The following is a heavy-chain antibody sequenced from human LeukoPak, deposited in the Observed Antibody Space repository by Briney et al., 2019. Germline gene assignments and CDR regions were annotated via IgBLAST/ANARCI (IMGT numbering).Heavy chain of an antibody. J-gene: IGHJ5*02. V-gene: IGHV1-2*02. D-gene: IGHD3-22*01. CDR1: GYTFTGYY. Sequence: ASVKVSCKASGYTFTGYYMHWVRQAPGQGLEWMGWINPNSGGTNYAQKFQGRVTMTRDTSISTAYMELSRLRSDDTAVYYRVRVCYYDSSGYYHNWFDPWGQGTLVTVSS. CDR2: INPNSGGT. CDR3: VRVCYYDSSGYYHNWFDP.